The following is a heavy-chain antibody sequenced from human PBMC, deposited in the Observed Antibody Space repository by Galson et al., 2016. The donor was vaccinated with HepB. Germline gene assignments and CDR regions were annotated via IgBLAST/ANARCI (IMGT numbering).Heavy chain of an antibody. CDR3: ARTVDDSRGNDAFDV. Sequence: PALVKPTQTLTLTCALSGFSLSTTGMCVSWIRQPPGKALEWLARIDWEDDKYYTTSLKTRLAISKDTSKNEVVLTMTKMDPADTATYYCARTVDDSRGNDAFDVWGQGAMVTVSS. CDR1: GFSLSTTGMC. CDR2: IDWEDDK. V-gene: IGHV2-70*11. J-gene: IGHJ3*01. D-gene: IGHD3-22*01.